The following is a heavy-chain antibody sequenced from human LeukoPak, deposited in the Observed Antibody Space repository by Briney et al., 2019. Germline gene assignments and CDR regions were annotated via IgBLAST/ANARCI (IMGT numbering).Heavy chain of an antibody. Sequence: ASVKVSCKASGYTFTSYAMHWVRQAPGQRLEWMGWINAGNGNTKYSQKFQGRVTITRDTSASTAYMELSSLRSEDTAVYYCASNQYYYDSSGYYPLGYWGQGTLVTVSS. CDR2: INAGNGNT. V-gene: IGHV1-3*01. J-gene: IGHJ4*02. D-gene: IGHD3-22*01. CDR3: ASNQYYYDSSGYYPLGY. CDR1: GYTFTSYA.